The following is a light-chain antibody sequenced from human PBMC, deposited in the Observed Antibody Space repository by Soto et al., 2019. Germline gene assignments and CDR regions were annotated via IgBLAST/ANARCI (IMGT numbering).Light chain of an antibody. Sequence: EIVLTQSPGTLSLSPGERAILSCRASQSFTSNYLAWYQQKPGQAPRLLIYGASSRATGIPDRFSGSGSGIDFTLIISGLEPEDSAMYYCQQYGSSPYTFGQGTKLEIK. J-gene: IGKJ2*01. CDR1: QSFTSNY. V-gene: IGKV3-20*01. CDR3: QQYGSSPYT. CDR2: GAS.